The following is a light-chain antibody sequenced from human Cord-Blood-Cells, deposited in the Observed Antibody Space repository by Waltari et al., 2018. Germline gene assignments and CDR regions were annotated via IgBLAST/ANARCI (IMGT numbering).Light chain of an antibody. CDR2: DVS. Sequence: QSALTQPASVSGSPGQSITISCTGTSSDVGGYNYVSWYQKHPGKAPKLMIYDVSNRHSGVSNRFSGSKSGNTASLTISALQAEDEADYYCSSYTSSSTRVFGGGTRLTVL. J-gene: IGLJ2*01. V-gene: IGLV2-14*01. CDR1: SSDVGGYNY. CDR3: SSYTSSSTRV.